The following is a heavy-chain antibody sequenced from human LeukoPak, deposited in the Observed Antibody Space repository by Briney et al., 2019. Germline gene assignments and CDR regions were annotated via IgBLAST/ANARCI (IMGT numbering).Heavy chain of an antibody. Sequence: GASLRLSCAASGFTFSSYGMSWVRQAPGKGLEWVCGINWNGGSTGYADSVKGRFTISRDNAKNSLYLQMNSLRAEDTALYYCAREGSSSGFFDYWGQGTLVTVSS. V-gene: IGHV3-20*04. J-gene: IGHJ4*02. CDR2: INWNGGST. D-gene: IGHD6-6*01. CDR1: GFTFSSYG. CDR3: AREGSSSGFFDY.